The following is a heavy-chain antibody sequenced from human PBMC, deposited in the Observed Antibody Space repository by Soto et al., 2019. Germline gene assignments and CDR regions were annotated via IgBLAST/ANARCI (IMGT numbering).Heavy chain of an antibody. J-gene: IGHJ5*02. CDR1: GYSISSGHW. Sequence: QVQLQESGPGLVKPSDTLSLTCAVSGYSISSGHWWGWIRQPPGKGLEWIGYIYYSGRTHYNPSLKIRVTMSVDTSKNQFSLKLSSVTAVDTAVYYCATYSGSPGWFDPWGQGTLVTVSS. CDR2: IYYSGRT. D-gene: IGHD1-26*01. V-gene: IGHV4-28*01. CDR3: ATYSGSPGWFDP.